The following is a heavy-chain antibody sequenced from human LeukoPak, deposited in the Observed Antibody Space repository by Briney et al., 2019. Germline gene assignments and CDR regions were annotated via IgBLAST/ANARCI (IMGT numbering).Heavy chain of an antibody. CDR1: GFTFSSYS. J-gene: IGHJ4*02. CDR2: ISSSSSYI. CDR3: AREGAAAAPY. D-gene: IGHD6-13*01. V-gene: IGHV3-21*01. Sequence: GGSLRLSCAASGFTFSSYSMNWVRQAPGKGLEWVSAISSSSSYIYYADSVKGRFTISRDNARNSLYLQMNSLRAEDTAMYYCAREGAAAAPYWGQGTLVTVPS.